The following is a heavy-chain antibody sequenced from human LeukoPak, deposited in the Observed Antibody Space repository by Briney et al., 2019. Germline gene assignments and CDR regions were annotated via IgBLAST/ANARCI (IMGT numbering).Heavy chain of an antibody. J-gene: IGHJ4*02. CDR2: ISSSSTYI. D-gene: IGHD6-13*01. Sequence: GGSLRLSCAASGFTFSSYSMNWVRQAPGKGLEWVSSISSSSTYIYYADSVKGRFTVSRDNAKNSLYLQMNSLRAEDTAVYFGASQYTSSRIFDDWGQGTLVTVSS. V-gene: IGHV3-21*01. CDR3: ASQYTSSRIFDD. CDR1: GFTFSSYS.